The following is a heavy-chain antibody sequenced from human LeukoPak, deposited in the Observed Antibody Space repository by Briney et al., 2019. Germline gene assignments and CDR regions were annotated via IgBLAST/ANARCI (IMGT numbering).Heavy chain of an antibody. CDR2: ISYDGSNK. CDR3: ARDFCSSTSCYTDYYYYYYGMDV. V-gene: IGHV3-30-3*01. Sequence: GGSLRLSCAASGFTFSSYAMHWVRQAPGKGLEWVAVISYDGSNKYYADSVKGRFTISRDNSKNTLYLQMNSLRAEDTAVYYCARDFCSSTSCYTDYYYYYYGMDVWGQGTTVTVSS. D-gene: IGHD2-2*02. CDR1: GFTFSSYA. J-gene: IGHJ6*02.